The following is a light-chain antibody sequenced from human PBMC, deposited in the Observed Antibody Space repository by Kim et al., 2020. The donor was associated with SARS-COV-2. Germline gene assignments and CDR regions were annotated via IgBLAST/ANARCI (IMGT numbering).Light chain of an antibody. V-gene: IGLV3-19*01. CDR3: NTRDNSAIHLV. CDR1: SLTYSY. J-gene: IGLJ3*02. CDR2: GQN. Sequence: SSELTQDPAVSVALGQTVRITCQGDSLTYSYASWYQQKSGQAPILVVYGQNRRPAEIPDRFSGSISGDTASLTITGAQAEDEADYYCNTRDNSAIHLVFGGGTRLTVL.